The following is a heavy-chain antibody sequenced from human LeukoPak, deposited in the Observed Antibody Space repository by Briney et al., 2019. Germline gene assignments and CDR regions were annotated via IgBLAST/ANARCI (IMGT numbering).Heavy chain of an antibody. J-gene: IGHJ6*03. D-gene: IGHD6-13*01. CDR3: ARVAGYNSSWAYYYYYYMDV. V-gene: IGHV4-34*01. CDR2: INHSGGT. Sequence: ETLSLTCVVYGWTFSGYYLGWIRQPPGRGLEWVGEINHSGGTNDNPSLKSGVTISVDTSKYQFSLKLSSMTAADTAVYYCARVAGYNSSWAYYYYYYMDVWGKGTTVTVSS. CDR1: GWTFSGYY.